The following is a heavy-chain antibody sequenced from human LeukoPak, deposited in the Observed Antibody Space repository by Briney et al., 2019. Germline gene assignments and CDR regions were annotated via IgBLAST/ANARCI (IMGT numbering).Heavy chain of an antibody. Sequence: SETLSLTCTVSGNSVRSSSFYWGWIRQPPGKGLEWIGSIYYSGSTYYNPSLKSRVTISVDTSKNQFSLKLSSVTAADTAVYYCARPLYSSSPNFDYWGQGTLVTVSS. D-gene: IGHD6-6*01. CDR3: ARPLYSSSPNFDY. CDR2: IYYSGST. V-gene: IGHV4-39*01. CDR1: GNSVRSSSFY. J-gene: IGHJ4*02.